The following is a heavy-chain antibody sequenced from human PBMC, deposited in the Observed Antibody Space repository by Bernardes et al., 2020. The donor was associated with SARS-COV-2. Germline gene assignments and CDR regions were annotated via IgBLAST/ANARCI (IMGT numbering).Heavy chain of an antibody. D-gene: IGHD2-15*01. CDR2: IYYSGST. Sequence: ETLSLTCTVSGGSISSYYWSWIRQPPGKGLEWIGYIYYSGSTNYNPSLKSRVTISVDTSKNQFSLKLSSVTAADTAVYYCARDNGDMGGMDVWGQGTTVTVSS. CDR3: ARDNGDMGGMDV. CDR1: GGSISSYY. V-gene: IGHV4-59*01. J-gene: IGHJ6*02.